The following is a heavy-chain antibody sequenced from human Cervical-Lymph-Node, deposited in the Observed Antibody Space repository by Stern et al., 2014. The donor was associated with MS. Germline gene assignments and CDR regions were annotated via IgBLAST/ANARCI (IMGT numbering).Heavy chain of an antibody. CDR3: ARAGYCSPSTCSHAFDI. D-gene: IGHD2-15*01. J-gene: IGHJ3*02. CDR1: GYSFISHA. Sequence: QVQLVQSGAEVKDPGASVKVSCKASGYSFISHAMHWVRQAPGQTFEWMGWINGDNGNTKYSQKLQGRVTITRDKTTSTAYMELSSLTSEDTAVYYCARAGYCSPSTCSHAFDIWGQGTMVTVSS. CDR2: INGDNGNT. V-gene: IGHV1-3*01.